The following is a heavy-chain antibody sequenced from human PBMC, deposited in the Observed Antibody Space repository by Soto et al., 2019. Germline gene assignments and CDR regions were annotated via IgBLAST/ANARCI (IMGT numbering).Heavy chain of an antibody. CDR3: ARGAAAPGIYIDC. CDR2: VYYTGST. V-gene: IGHV4-59*01. Sequence: PSETLSLTCSVSGGSISGSYWSWIRQSLGKGLEWLGYVYYTGSTNYSPSLRSRVSISVDTSKNEFSLRLSSVTAADTAVYLCARGAAAPGIYIDCWGQGTQVAVSS. J-gene: IGHJ4*02. D-gene: IGHD6-13*01. CDR1: GGSISGSY.